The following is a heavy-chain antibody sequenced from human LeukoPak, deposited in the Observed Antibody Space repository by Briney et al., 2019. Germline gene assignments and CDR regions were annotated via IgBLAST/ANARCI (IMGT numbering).Heavy chain of an antibody. CDR1: GYTFTSYG. Sequence: ASVKVSCKASGYTFTSYGISWVRQAPGQGPEWMGWISAYNGNTNYAQKLQGRVTMTTDTSTSTAYMELRSLRSDDTAVYYCARDGAYYYDSSGYYQFDYWGQGTLVTVSS. J-gene: IGHJ4*02. D-gene: IGHD3-22*01. CDR2: ISAYNGNT. V-gene: IGHV1-18*01. CDR3: ARDGAYYYDSSGYYQFDY.